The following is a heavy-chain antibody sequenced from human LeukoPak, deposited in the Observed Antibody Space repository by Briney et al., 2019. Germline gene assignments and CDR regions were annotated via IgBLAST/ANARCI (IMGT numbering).Heavy chain of an antibody. CDR1: GYSSTSYW. CDR2: IYPGDSDT. V-gene: IGHV5-51*01. J-gene: IGHJ4*02. Sequence: GESLKISCKGSGYSSTSYWIGWVRQMPGKGLVWMGIIYPGDSDTRYSPSFQGQVTISADKSISTAYLQWSSLKASDTAMYYCARSEDCSSTSCYSWASDYWGQGTLVTVSS. CDR3: ARSEDCSSTSCYSWASDY. D-gene: IGHD2-2*01.